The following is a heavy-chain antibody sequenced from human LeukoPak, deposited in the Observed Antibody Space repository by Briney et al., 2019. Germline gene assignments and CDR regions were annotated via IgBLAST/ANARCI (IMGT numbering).Heavy chain of an antibody. V-gene: IGHV1-18*01. J-gene: IGHJ4*02. CDR3: ARVGPYYYDSSGCYFDY. CDR2: ISAYNGNT. Sequence: ASVKVSCKASGYTFTSYGISWVRQAPGQGLEWMGWISAYNGNTNYAQKLQGRVTMTTDTSTSTAYMELRSLRSDDTAVYYCARVGPYYYDSSGCYFDYWGQGTLVTVS. D-gene: IGHD3-22*01. CDR1: GYTFTSYG.